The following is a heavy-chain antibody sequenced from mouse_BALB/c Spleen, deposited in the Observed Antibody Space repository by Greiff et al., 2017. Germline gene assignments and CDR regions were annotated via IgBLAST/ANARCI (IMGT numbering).Heavy chain of an antibody. V-gene: IGHV2-3*01. CDR3: ASNGDYGNYGGFAY. J-gene: IGHJ3*01. D-gene: IGHD2-1*01. Sequence: VKLMESGPGLVAPSQSLSITCTVSGFSLTSYGVSWVRQPPGKGLEWLGVIWGDGSTNYHSALISRLSISKDNSKSQVFLKLNSLQTDDTATYYCASNGDYGNYGGFAYWGQGTLVTVSA. CDR2: IWGDGST. CDR1: GFSLTSYG.